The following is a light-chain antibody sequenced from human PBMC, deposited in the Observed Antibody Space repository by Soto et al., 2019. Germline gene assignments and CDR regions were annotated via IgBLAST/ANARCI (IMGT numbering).Light chain of an antibody. J-gene: IGLJ2*01. CDR1: SSDIGGYNY. Sequence: QSALTQPRSVSGSPGQSVTISCTGTSSDIGGYNYVSWYQQQPGKAPKLIIYDVSKRPSGVPDRFSGSKSGNTASLTISGLQAEDETDYYCCAYAGSYTFIFGGGTQLTVL. CDR2: DVS. CDR3: CAYAGSYTFI. V-gene: IGLV2-11*01.